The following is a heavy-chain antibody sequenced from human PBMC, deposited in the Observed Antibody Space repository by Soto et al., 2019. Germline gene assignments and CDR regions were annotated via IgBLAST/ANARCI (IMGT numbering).Heavy chain of an antibody. CDR2: IYYSGST. Sequence: SETLSLTCTVSGGSISSGGYYWSWIRQHPGKGLEWIGYIYYSGSTYYNPSLKSRVTISVDTSKNQFSLKLSSVTAADTAVYYCARDLMSSSWAEGVGYYYYYYMDVWGKGTTVTVSS. CDR1: GGSISSGGYY. D-gene: IGHD6-13*01. J-gene: IGHJ6*03. V-gene: IGHV4-31*03. CDR3: ARDLMSSSWAEGVGYYYYYYMDV.